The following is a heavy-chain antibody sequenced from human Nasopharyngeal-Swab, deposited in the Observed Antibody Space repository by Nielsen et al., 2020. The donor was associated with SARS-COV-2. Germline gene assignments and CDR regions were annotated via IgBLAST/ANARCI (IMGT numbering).Heavy chain of an antibody. J-gene: IGHJ5*02. CDR2: IYWDDDK. V-gene: IGHV2-5*08. D-gene: IGHD3-3*01. CDR3: AHRPGIFGVAKFDP. CDR1: GGSISSYYW. Sequence: TLSLTCTVSGGSISSYYWSWIRQPPGKALEWLALIYWDDDKRYSPSLKSRLTITKDTSKNQVVLTMTNMDPVDTATYYCAHRPGIFGVAKFDPWGQGALVTVSS.